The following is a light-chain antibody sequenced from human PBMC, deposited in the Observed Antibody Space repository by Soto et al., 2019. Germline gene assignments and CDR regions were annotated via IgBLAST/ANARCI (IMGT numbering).Light chain of an antibody. J-gene: IGKJ1*01. Sequence: DIQMTQSPSSLSASVGDRVTITCRASQGISNYLAWYQQKPGKVPKLLIYAASTLQSGVPSRFSGSGSGTNCILTISRLQPEDVATYYCQEYNIAPWTFGQGTKVEIK. V-gene: IGKV1-27*01. CDR3: QEYNIAPWT. CDR1: QGISNY. CDR2: AAS.